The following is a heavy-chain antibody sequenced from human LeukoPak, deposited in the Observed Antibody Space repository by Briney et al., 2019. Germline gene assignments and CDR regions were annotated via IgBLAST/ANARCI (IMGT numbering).Heavy chain of an antibody. Sequence: GGSLRLSCAASGFTFSSYSMYWVRQAPGKGLEWVSSISSSSSYIYYADSVKGRFTISRDNAKNSLYLQMNSLRAEDTAVYYCARAGWLSIDYWGQGTLVTVSS. CDR2: ISSSSSYI. D-gene: IGHD3-22*01. CDR1: GFTFSSYS. V-gene: IGHV3-21*01. CDR3: ARAGWLSIDY. J-gene: IGHJ4*02.